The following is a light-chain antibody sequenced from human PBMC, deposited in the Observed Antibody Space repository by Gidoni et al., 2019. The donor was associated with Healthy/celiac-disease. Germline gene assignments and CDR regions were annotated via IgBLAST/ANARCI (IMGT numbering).Light chain of an antibody. CDR2: QHN. J-gene: IGLJ3*02. Sequence: NFILTPPPSVSESPGKPVTISCIRSSGSIASNYVEWYQQRPGSAPTTVMYQHNETLSGVRDRLSGSIDSSANSASLTISALRTEDEADYYCQSYDSSGSVVFGGGTKLTVL. CDR3: QSYDSSGSVV. V-gene: IGLV6-57*03. CDR1: SGSIASNY.